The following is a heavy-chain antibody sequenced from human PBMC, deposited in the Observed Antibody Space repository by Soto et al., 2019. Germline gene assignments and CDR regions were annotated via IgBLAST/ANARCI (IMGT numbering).Heavy chain of an antibody. Sequence: QVQLVQSGAEVKKPGASVKVSCKASGYTFTSYAMHWVRQAPGQRLEWMGWINAGNGNRKYSQKFQGRVTITRDTSASGANRELSSLRSEDTAVYYCASGPGGPDGPGDYWGQGTLVTVSS. CDR2: INAGNGNR. V-gene: IGHV1-3*01. J-gene: IGHJ4*02. CDR3: ASGPGGPDGPGDY. D-gene: IGHD2-15*01. CDR1: GYTFTSYA.